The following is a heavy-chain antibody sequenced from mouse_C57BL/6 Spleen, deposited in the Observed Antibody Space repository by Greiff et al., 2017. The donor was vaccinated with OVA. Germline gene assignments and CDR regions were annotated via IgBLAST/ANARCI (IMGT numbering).Heavy chain of an antibody. CDR3: AGDYGSKDY. V-gene: IGHV1-22*01. J-gene: IGHJ2*01. CDR1: GYTFTDYN. Sequence: VQLKQSGPELVKPGASVKMSCKASGYTFTDYNMHWVKQSHGKSLEWIGYINPNNGGTSYNQKFKGKATLTVNKSSSTAYMELRSLTSEDSAVYYCAGDYGSKDYWGQGTTLTVSS. CDR2: INPNNGGT. D-gene: IGHD1-1*01.